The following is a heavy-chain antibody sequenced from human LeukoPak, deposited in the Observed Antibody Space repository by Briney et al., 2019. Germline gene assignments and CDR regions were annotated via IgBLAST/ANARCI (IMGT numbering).Heavy chain of an antibody. D-gene: IGHD6-19*01. Sequence: PSETLSHTCTVSGGSVSSYYWSWIRQPPEKRLEWIGYIYYSGSTNYNPSLKSRVTISGDTSKNQFSLKLSSVTAADTAVYYCAYSSAWYGDWFDPWGQGTLVTVSS. CDR1: GGSVSSYY. CDR3: AYSSAWYGDWFDP. CDR2: IYYSGST. J-gene: IGHJ5*01. V-gene: IGHV4-59*08.